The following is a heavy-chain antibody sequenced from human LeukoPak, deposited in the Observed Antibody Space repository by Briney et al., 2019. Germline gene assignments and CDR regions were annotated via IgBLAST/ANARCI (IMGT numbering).Heavy chain of an antibody. CDR2: IYGGGST. Sequence: GGSLRLSCAASGFTVSSNYMSWVRQAPGRGLEGASVIYGGGSTYYPDSVKGRFTISKDNSKNTLYLQMNSLRAEHTAVYYCASSGIRDFEPYYWGQGTLVTVSS. CDR1: GFTVSSNY. CDR3: ASSGIRDFEPYY. D-gene: IGHD1-26*01. J-gene: IGHJ4*02. V-gene: IGHV3-53*01.